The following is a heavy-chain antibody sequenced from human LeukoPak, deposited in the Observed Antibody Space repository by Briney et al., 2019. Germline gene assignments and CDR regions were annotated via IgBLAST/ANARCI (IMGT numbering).Heavy chain of an antibody. V-gene: IGHV3-74*01. CDR1: GFTFSSYW. CDR2: INSDGSSI. CDR3: ARGGLTIFGVVNYMDV. D-gene: IGHD3-3*01. J-gene: IGHJ6*03. Sequence: GGSLRLSCAASGFTFSSYWMHWVRQAPGKGLVWVSRINSDGSSIRYADSVKGRFTISRDNAKKSVYLQMNSLRAEDTALYYCARGGLTIFGVVNYMDVWGKGTTVTVSS.